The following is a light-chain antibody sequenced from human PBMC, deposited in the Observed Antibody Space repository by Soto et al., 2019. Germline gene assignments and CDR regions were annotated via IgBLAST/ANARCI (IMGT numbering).Light chain of an antibody. Sequence: LTQSAATLSLSQGESATLACKTTQSSSGYLAWYQQKPGQPPRLVLDDPSTRPPGIPALPSGGESGTDYTLPITSLEPEDFAVYYCQPRSRFGGGTKVDIK. V-gene: IGKV3-11*01. CDR2: DPS. J-gene: IGKJ4*01. CDR1: QSSSGY. CDR3: QPRSR.